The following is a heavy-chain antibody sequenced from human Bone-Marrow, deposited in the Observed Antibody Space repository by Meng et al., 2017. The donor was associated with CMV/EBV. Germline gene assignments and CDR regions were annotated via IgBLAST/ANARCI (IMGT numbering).Heavy chain of an antibody. Sequence: GESLKISCVVSGFTFSNYALHWVRQAPGKGLEWVAVISYDGTNKYYADSVKGRFTISRDNSKNTLYLQMNSLRAEDTAVYYCALVATPSPCWGQGTLVTVSS. D-gene: IGHD2-2*01. J-gene: IGHJ4*02. CDR1: GFTFSNYA. CDR2: ISYDGTNK. V-gene: IGHV3-30-3*01. CDR3: ALVATPSPC.